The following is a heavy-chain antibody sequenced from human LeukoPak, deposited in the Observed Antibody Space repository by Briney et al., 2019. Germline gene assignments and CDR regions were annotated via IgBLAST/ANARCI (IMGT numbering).Heavy chain of an antibody. CDR1: GYSFTSYW. CDR2: IDPSDSDT. D-gene: IGHD5-18*01. Sequence: HGESLKISRKASGYSFTSYWIGWVRQMPGKGLEWMGIIDPSDSDTRYTPSFQGQVTISADKSLTTAYLQWNSLKASDTAMYYCARQTAMGRSGDYWGQGTLVIVSS. J-gene: IGHJ4*02. CDR3: ARQTAMGRSGDY. V-gene: IGHV5-51*01.